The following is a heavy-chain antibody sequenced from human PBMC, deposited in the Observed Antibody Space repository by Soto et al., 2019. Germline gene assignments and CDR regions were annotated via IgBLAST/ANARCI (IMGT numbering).Heavy chain of an antibody. CDR1: GGSISSSNW. D-gene: IGHD6-6*01. Sequence: PSETLSLTCAVSGGSISSSNWWSWVRQPPGKGLEWIGEIYHSGSTNYNPSLKSRVTISVDKSKNQFSLKLSSVTAADTAVYYCARGSAARPDYPYYYYGMDVWGQGTTVTVSS. CDR3: ARGSAARPDYPYYYYGMDV. J-gene: IGHJ6*02. CDR2: IYHSGST. V-gene: IGHV4-4*02.